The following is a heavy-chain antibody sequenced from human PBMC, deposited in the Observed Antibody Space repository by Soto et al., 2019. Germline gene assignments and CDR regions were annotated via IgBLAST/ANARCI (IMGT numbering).Heavy chain of an antibody. Sequence: EVQMVESGGGLVQPGGSLRLSCAVSGFPFYIYSMNWVRQAPGKGLEWVSYILGSGGATAYADSVRGRFTISRDNAKNSLYLQMNSLTDEDTAVYYCVRAQHYSFDYWGQGNSVTVSS. CDR1: GFPFYIYS. CDR2: ILGSGGAT. D-gene: IGHD2-21*01. J-gene: IGHJ4*02. V-gene: IGHV3-48*02. CDR3: VRAQHYSFDY.